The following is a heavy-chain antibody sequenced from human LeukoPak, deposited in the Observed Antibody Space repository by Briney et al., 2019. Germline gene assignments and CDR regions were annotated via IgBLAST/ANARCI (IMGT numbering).Heavy chain of an antibody. V-gene: IGHV4-34*01. CDR3: ARGRLEGSSTSCPS. J-gene: IGHJ5*02. D-gene: IGHD2-2*01. CDR1: GGSFSGYY. Sequence: SETLSLTCAVYGGSFSGYYWSWIRQSPGKGLEWIGEINHSGSTNYNPSLKSRVTISVDTSKNQFSLKLSSVTAADTAVYYCARGRLEGSSTSCPSWGQGTLVTVSS. CDR2: INHSGST.